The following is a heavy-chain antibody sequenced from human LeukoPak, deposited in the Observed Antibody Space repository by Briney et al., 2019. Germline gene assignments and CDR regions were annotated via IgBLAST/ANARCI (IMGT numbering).Heavy chain of an antibody. D-gene: IGHD2-2*01. CDR1: GYTFTNYG. Sequence: ASVKVSCKASGYTFTNYGINWVRQAPGHGLEWMGWISTQAPGQGLEWMRWINTYYTNYAQKFQDRVAMTTDTSTRTAYMELRSLTSDDTAVYYCARGGSGTPGDFDYWGQGTLITVSS. V-gene: IGHV1-18*01. CDR2: INTYYT. J-gene: IGHJ4*02. CDR3: ARGGSGTPGDFDY.